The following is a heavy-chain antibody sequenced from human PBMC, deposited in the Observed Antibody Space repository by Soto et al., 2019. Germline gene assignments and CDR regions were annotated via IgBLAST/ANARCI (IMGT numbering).Heavy chain of an antibody. CDR3: ARGRLISLYYFDY. D-gene: IGHD2-15*01. Sequence: VESGGGLVQPGGSLRLSCAASGFTFSNYDMHWVRQVTGKGLEWVSTIGTAGDTYYPGSVKGRFTISRENAKNSLYLQMNSLRAEDTAVYYCARGRLISLYYFDYWGQGTLVTVSS. J-gene: IGHJ4*02. CDR1: GFTFSNYD. V-gene: IGHV3-13*01. CDR2: IGTAGDT.